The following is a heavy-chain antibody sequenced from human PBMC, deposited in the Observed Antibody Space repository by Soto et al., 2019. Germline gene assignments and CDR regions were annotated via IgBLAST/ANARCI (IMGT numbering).Heavy chain of an antibody. Sequence: GGSLRLSCAASGFTFDDYAMHWVRQAPGKGLEWVSGISWNSGSIGYADSVKGRFTISRDKAKNSLYLQMNSLRAEDTALYYCAKGGTTYGDYYYYGMDVWGQGTTVTVSS. V-gene: IGHV3-9*01. CDR2: ISWNSGSI. J-gene: IGHJ6*02. CDR1: GFTFDDYA. CDR3: AKGGTTYGDYYYYGMDV. D-gene: IGHD4-17*01.